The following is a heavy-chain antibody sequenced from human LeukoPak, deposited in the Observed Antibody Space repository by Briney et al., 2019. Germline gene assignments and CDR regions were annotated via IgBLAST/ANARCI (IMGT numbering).Heavy chain of an antibody. CDR2: MNPNSGNT. J-gene: IGHJ5*01. Sequence: ASVKVSCKASGYTFTSYDINWVRQATGQGLEWMGWMNPNSGNTGYAQKFQGRVTMTRNTSISTAYMELSSLRSEDTAVYYCARGPKGAAAGTRNWFDSWGQGTLVTVSS. V-gene: IGHV1-8*01. CDR3: ARGPKGAAAGTRNWFDS. D-gene: IGHD6-13*01. CDR1: GYTFTSYD.